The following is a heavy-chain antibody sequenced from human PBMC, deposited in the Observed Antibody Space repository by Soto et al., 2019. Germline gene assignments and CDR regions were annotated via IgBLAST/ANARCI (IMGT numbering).Heavy chain of an antibody. CDR1: GFTFSSYG. CDR2: ISYDGSNK. CDR3: AKDLHPYCYYYYMDV. J-gene: IGHJ6*03. Sequence: QVQLVESGGGVVQPGRSLRLSCAASGFTFSSYGMHWVRQAPGKGLEWVAVISYDGSNKYYADSVKGRFTISRDNSKKTLYMQKNTLRAEDTAVYYCAKDLHPYCYYYYMDVWGKGTTVTVSS. V-gene: IGHV3-30*18.